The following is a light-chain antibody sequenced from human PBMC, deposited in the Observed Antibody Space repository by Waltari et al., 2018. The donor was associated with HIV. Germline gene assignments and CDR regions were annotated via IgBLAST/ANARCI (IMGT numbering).Light chain of an antibody. CDR1: SSDVGGYNY. CDR3: CSYADNYPVV. J-gene: IGLJ2*01. CDR2: DVN. Sequence: QSALTQPRSVSGSPGQSVTISCTGTSSDVGGYNYVSWYQHHPGKAPKFMIYDVNKRPSGVSDRFSGSKSGNTASLTISGLQAEDEADYYCCSYADNYPVVFGGGTKLTVL. V-gene: IGLV2-11*01.